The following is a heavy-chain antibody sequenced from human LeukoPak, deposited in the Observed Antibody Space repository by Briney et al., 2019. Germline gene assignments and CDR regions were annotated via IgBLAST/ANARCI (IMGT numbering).Heavy chain of an antibody. D-gene: IGHD3-9*01. V-gene: IGHV1-69*01. Sequence: SVKVSCKASGGTFSSYAISWVRQAPGQGLEWMGGIIPIFGTANYAQKFQGGVTITADESTSTAYMELSSLRSEDTAVYYCARVLRYYDILTGYYTEAHFDYWGQGTLVTVSS. CDR1: GGTFSSYA. CDR3: ARVLRYYDILTGYYTEAHFDY. CDR2: IIPIFGTA. J-gene: IGHJ4*02.